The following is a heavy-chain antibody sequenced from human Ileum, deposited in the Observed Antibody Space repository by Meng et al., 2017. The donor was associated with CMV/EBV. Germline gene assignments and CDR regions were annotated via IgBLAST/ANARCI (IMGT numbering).Heavy chain of an antibody. CDR2: INGASGNT. Sequence: SCTASGYTFTSYAMHWVRQAPGQGLEWMGWINGASGNTKYSQKFQDRVTFTRDTSANTAYMEMRSLRSEDTAVYYCARIESGAHFDSWGQGTLVTVSS. CDR1: GYTFTSYA. D-gene: IGHD4-17*01. J-gene: IGHJ4*02. CDR3: ARIESGAHFDS. V-gene: IGHV1-3*01.